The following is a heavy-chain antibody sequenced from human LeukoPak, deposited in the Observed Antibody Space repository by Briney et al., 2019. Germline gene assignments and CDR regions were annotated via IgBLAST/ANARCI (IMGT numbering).Heavy chain of an antibody. CDR3: ARARCETGGFVDADSYGDYGY. V-gene: IGHV1-2*02. CDR2: INPNSGGT. Sequence: GASVKVSCKASGYTFTGYYIHWVRQAPGQGLEWMGWINPNSGGTNYAQKFQGRVTMTRDTSISTAYMELSRLRSDDTAVYYCARARCETGGFVDADSYGDYGYWGHGTLVTVSS. D-gene: IGHD4-17*01. CDR1: GYTFTGYY. J-gene: IGHJ4*01.